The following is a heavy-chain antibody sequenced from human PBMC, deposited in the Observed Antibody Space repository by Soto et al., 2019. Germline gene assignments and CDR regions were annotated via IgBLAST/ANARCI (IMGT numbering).Heavy chain of an antibody. CDR3: AVVDSTGNWFDP. CDR1: GGSISSYY. Sequence: SEPLSLTSTVSGGSISSYYWSWIRQPPGKGLEWIGYIYNSGSTNYNPSLKSRVTMSVDTSKNQLSLNLISVTAADTAVYYCAVVDSTGNWFDPWGEGALVTVSS. CDR2: IYNSGST. V-gene: IGHV4-59*04. D-gene: IGHD6-25*01. J-gene: IGHJ5*02.